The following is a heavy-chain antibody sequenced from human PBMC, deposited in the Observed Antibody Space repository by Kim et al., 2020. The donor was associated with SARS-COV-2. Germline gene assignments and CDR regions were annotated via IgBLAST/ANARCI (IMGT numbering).Heavy chain of an antibody. CDR3: ATGVAAAGTPDDYYYYYGMDV. CDR2: FDPEDGET. Sequence: ASVKVSCKVSGYTLTELSMHWVRQAPGKGLEWMGGFDPEDGETIYAQKFQGRVTMTEETSTDTAYMELSSLRSEDTAVYYCATGVAAAGTPDDYYYYYGMDVWGQGTTVTVSS. CDR1: GYTLTELS. J-gene: IGHJ6*02. V-gene: IGHV1-24*01. D-gene: IGHD6-13*01.